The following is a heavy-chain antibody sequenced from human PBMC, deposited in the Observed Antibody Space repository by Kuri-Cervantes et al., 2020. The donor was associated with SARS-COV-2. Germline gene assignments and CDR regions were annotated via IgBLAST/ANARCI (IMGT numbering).Heavy chain of an antibody. J-gene: IGHJ1*01. V-gene: IGHV4-38-2*02. CDR2: IYHSGST. D-gene: IGHD2-21*01. CDR3: AREGGADIVGHEYFQH. Sequence: GSLRLSCAVSGYSISSGYYWGWIRQPPGKGLEWIGSIYHSGSTYYNPSLKSRVTISVDTSKNQFSLKLSSVTAADTAVYYCAREGGADIVGHEYFQHWGQGTLVTVSS. CDR1: GYSISSGYY.